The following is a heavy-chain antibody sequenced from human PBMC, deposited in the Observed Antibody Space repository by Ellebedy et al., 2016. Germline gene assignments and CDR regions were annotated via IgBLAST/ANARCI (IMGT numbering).Heavy chain of an antibody. D-gene: IGHD2-2*01. CDR2: ISGSGGTT. CDR3: AGDTQLRRTSCLDY. CDR1: GFTFSSYA. Sequence: GESLKISCAASGFTFSSYAMSWVRQPPGKGLEWVSTISGSGGTTYYADSVKGRFTISRDNSKNTLYLQMNSLRVEDTAIYFCAGDTQLRRTSCLDYWGQGTLVTVSS. V-gene: IGHV3-23*01. J-gene: IGHJ4*02.